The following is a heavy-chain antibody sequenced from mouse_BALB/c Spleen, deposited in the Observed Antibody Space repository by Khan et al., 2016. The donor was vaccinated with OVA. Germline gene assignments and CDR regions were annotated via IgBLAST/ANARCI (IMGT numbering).Heavy chain of an antibody. D-gene: IGHD1-1*01. CDR1: GYSITSGYA. J-gene: IGHJ4*01. Sequence: EVQLQESGPGLVKPSQSLSLTCTVTGYSITSGYAWNWIRQFPGNKLEWMGYISYSGSTSYNPSLRSRISITRDTSKNQFFLQLNSVTTEDTATHYCARKNYYGYAMDYWGQGTSVTVSS. CDR3: ARKNYYGYAMDY. V-gene: IGHV3-2*02. CDR2: ISYSGST.